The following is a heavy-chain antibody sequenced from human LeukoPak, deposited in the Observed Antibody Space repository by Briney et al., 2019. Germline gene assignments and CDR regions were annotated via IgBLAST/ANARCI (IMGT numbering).Heavy chain of an antibody. D-gene: IGHD2-21*01. CDR2: INHSGRT. Sequence: PSEALSVTCVVCGGFFSDYFWGWIRQPPGRGLEWVGDINHSGRTYYNPALTSRGTISVDTANNQFSLNLNSVTAADTDVYDYERLPRNDYPGDAFDYWGQGTLVTVSS. CDR1: GGFFSDYF. V-gene: IGHV4-34*01. J-gene: IGHJ4*02. CDR3: ERLPRNDYPGDAFDY.